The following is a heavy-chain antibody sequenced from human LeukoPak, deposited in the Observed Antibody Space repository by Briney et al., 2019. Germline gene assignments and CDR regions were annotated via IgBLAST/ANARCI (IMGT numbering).Heavy chain of an antibody. D-gene: IGHD1-26*01. Sequence: SRTLSHTCAFTGDSHSSNSAAWNWIRHSPSRGLEWLGRTYYRSKWYNDYAVSVKSRITINPDTSKNQFSLQLNSVTPEDTAVYYCARDPSHGWEPPARAFDIWGQGTMVTVSS. CDR3: ARDPSHGWEPPARAFDI. V-gene: IGHV6-1*01. J-gene: IGHJ3*02. CDR2: TYYRSKWYN. CDR1: GDSHSSNSAA.